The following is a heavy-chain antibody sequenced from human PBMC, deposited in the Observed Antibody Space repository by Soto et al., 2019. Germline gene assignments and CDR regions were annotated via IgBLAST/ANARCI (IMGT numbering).Heavy chain of an antibody. CDR1: GYTFISYA. D-gene: IGHD5-18*01. Sequence: ASVKVSCKSSGYTFISYAMNWVRQAPGQRLEWMGWINAGNGNTKYSQKFQGRVTITRDTSASTGYMELSSLRSEDTAVYYCARDPGYSYGYNWGQGTLVTVSS. CDR2: INAGNGNT. V-gene: IGHV1-3*01. J-gene: IGHJ4*02. CDR3: ARDPGYSYGYN.